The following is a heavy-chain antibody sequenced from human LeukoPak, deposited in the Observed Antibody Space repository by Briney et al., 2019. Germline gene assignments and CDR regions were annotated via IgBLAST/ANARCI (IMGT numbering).Heavy chain of an antibody. CDR1: GFTFSSYS. CDR2: ISSSGSTI. CDR3: ARGLGSYYYYGMDV. Sequence: GGSLRLSCAASGFTFSSYSMNWVRQAPGKGLEWVSYISSSGSTIYYADSVKGRFTISRDNAKNSLYLQMNSLRAEDTAVYYCARGLGSYYYYGMDVWGQGTTVTVSS. V-gene: IGHV3-48*04. J-gene: IGHJ6*02. D-gene: IGHD3-16*01.